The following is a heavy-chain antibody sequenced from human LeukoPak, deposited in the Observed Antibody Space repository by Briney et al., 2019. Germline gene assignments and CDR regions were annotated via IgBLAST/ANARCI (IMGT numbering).Heavy chain of an antibody. Sequence: PSGTLSLTCAVSGGSISSSNWWSWVRQPPGKGLEWIGEIYHSGSTNFNPSLKSRVTISVHTSKNQFSLKLSSVTAADTAVYYCVRVVDITTSAGGYWGQGTLVTVSS. CDR2: IYHSGST. D-gene: IGHD3-22*01. CDR1: GGSISSSNW. J-gene: IGHJ4*02. V-gene: IGHV4-4*02. CDR3: VRVVDITTSAGGY.